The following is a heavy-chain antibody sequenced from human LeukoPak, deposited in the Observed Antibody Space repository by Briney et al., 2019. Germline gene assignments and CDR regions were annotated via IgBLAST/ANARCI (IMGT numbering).Heavy chain of an antibody. CDR1: GGSFSGYY. Sequence: SETLSLTCAVYGGSFSGYYWSWIRQPPGKGLEWIGEINHSGSTNYNPSLKSRVTISVDTSKNQFSLKLSSVTAADTAVYYCASSTIFGVVANWFDPWGQGTLVTVSS. J-gene: IGHJ5*02. D-gene: IGHD3-3*01. CDR3: ASSTIFGVVANWFDP. CDR2: INHSGST. V-gene: IGHV4-34*01.